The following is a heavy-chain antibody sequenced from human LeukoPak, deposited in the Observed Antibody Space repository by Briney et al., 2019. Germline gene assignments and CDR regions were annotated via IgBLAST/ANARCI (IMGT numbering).Heavy chain of an antibody. CDR1: GVSISSYY. Sequence: PSETLSLTCTVSGVSISSYYWSWIRQPPGKGLEWIGYIYYDGSTNYNPSLKSRVTISVDTSKNQFSLKVSSVTAADTAVYYCARVIVAGDFDYWGQGTLVTVSS. J-gene: IGHJ4*02. CDR3: ARVIVAGDFDY. CDR2: IYYDGST. V-gene: IGHV4-59*01. D-gene: IGHD5-12*01.